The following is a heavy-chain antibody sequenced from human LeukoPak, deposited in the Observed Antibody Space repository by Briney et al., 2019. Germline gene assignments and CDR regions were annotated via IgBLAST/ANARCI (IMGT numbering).Heavy chain of an antibody. Sequence: ASVKVSCKASGYTFTGYYIHWVRQAPGQGLEWMGWINPNSGGTNYAQKFQGRVTMTRDTSISTAYMELSSLRSDDTAVYYCARDLFYDYVWGSHLWGQGTLVTVSS. V-gene: IGHV1-2*02. CDR2: INPNSGGT. CDR1: GYTFTGYY. J-gene: IGHJ4*02. D-gene: IGHD3-16*02. CDR3: ARDLFYDYVWGSHL.